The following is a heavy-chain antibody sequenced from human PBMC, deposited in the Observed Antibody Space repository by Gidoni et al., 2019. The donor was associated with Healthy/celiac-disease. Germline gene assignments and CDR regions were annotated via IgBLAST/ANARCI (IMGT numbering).Heavy chain of an antibody. CDR1: GGTFSSYA. CDR3: AREVTIFGGVIDY. Sequence: QVQLVQSGAEVQNPGSAVKVSCKASGGTFSSYAISWARQAPGQGLEWSGGIITIFGTANYAQKFQGRVTITADESTSTAYMELSSLRSEDTAVYYCAREVTIFGGVIDYWGQGTLVTVSS. CDR2: IITIFGTA. V-gene: IGHV1-69*01. J-gene: IGHJ4*02. D-gene: IGHD3-3*01.